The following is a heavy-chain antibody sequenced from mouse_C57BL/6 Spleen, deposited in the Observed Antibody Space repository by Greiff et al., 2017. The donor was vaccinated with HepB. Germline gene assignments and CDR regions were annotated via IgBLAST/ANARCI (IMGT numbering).Heavy chain of an antibody. CDR3: TRLYSGSSPAWFAY. CDR1: GYTFTDYE. J-gene: IGHJ3*01. D-gene: IGHD1-1*01. V-gene: IGHV1-15*01. CDR2: IDPETGGT. Sequence: QVQLQQSGAELVRPGASVTLSCKASGYTFTDYEMHWVKQTPVHGLEWIGAIDPETGGTAYNQKFKGKAILTADKSSSTAYMELRSLTSEDSAVYYCTRLYSGSSPAWFAYWGQGTLVTVSA.